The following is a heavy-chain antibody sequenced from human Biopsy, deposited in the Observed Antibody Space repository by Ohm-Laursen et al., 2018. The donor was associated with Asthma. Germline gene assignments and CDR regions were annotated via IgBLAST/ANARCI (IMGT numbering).Heavy chain of an antibody. CDR2: INVGNGNT. J-gene: IGHJ3*02. CDR3: ARTYYDFLTGQVNDALVI. CDR1: GYTFINYA. Sequence: ASVKASCNASGYTFINYAIHWVRQAPRQRLEWMGWINVGNGNTKYSQKFQGRVTITRDTSASTAYMDLSSLRSEDTAVYYCARTYYDFLTGQVNDALVIWGQGTMVTVSS. V-gene: IGHV1-3*01. D-gene: IGHD3-9*01.